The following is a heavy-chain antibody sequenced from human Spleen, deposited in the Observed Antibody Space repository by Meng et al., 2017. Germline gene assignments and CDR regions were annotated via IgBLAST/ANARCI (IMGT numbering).Heavy chain of an antibody. D-gene: IGHD1-26*01. Sequence: SETLSLTCTVSGGSITRSKYYWGWIRQPPGKGLEWITNFFYSGSTYYNPSLRSRVTISVDTSKNQFSLKLSSVTAADTALYYCARDVDQYNGRGFDLWGRGTLVTVSS. CDR1: GGSITRSKYY. J-gene: IGHJ2*01. CDR2: FFYSGST. CDR3: ARDVDQYNGRGFDL. V-gene: IGHV4-39*07.